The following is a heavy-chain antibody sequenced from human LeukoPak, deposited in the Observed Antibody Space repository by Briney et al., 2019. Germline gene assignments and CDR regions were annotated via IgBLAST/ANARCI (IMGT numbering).Heavy chain of an antibody. Sequence: SQTLSLTCTVSGGSISSGSYYWCWIRQPAGKGLEWIGRIYTSGSTNYNPSLKSRVTISVDTSKNQFSLKLSSVTAADTAVYYCARDALRGRFDPWGQGTLVTVSS. J-gene: IGHJ5*02. CDR3: ARDALRGRFDP. V-gene: IGHV4-61*02. CDR1: GGSISSGSYY. CDR2: IYTSGST. D-gene: IGHD3-16*01.